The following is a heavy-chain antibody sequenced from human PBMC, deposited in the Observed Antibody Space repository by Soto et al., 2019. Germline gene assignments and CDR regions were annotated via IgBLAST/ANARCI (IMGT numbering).Heavy chain of an antibody. CDR3: XDKSPYXSGWHNRHFDY. D-gene: IGHD6-19*01. J-gene: IGHJ4*02. CDR2: ISYDGSNK. CDR1: GFTFSSYA. V-gene: IGHV3-30-3*01. Sequence: QVQLVESGGGVVQPGRSLRLSCAASGFTFSSYAMHWVRQAPGKGLEWVAVISYDGSNKYYADSVKGRFTISRDNSKTLXXXXXXXXXXXXXXXYXXXDKSPYXSGWHNRHFDYWGQGTLVTVSS.